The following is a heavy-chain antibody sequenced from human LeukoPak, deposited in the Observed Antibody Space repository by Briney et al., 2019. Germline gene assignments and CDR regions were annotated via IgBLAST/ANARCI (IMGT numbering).Heavy chain of an antibody. CDR2: IYYSGST. J-gene: IGHJ3*02. CDR1: GGSISSYY. D-gene: IGHD3-16*02. V-gene: IGHV4-59*01. CDR3: ARCRDDYVWGSYRQSDAFDI. Sequence: SETLSLTCTVSGGSISSYYWSWIRQPPGKGLEWIGYIYYSGSTNYNPSLKSRVTISVDTSKNQFSLKLSSVTAADTAVYYWARCRDDYVWGSYRQSDAFDIWGQGTMVTVSS.